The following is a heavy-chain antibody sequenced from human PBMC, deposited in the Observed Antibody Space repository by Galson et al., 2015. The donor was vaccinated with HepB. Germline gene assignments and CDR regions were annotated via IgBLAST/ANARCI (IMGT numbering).Heavy chain of an antibody. D-gene: IGHD6-13*01. V-gene: IGHV3-33*01. CDR3: AREVRIAATYTTQPGGMDD. CDR1: GFSFSTYG. Sequence: SLRLSCAASGFSFSTYGMHWVRQAPGKGLEWVAVIWDDGSNKFYGDSVKGRFTISRDNSKNTLFLRMNSLRVEDTAVYYCAREVRIAATYTTQPGGMDDWGQGSTVIVAS. CDR2: IWDDGSNK. J-gene: IGHJ6*02.